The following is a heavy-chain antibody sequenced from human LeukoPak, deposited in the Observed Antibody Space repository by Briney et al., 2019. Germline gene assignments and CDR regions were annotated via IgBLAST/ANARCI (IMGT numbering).Heavy chain of an antibody. Sequence: GGSLRLSCSASGFTFTNAWMSWVRQAPGKGLEWIGRIQTKIDGGTTDYAAPVKGRFTISRDDSKHTLYLQMNSLKTEDTAVYYCARGGVAAFFDYWGQGTLVTVSS. CDR1: GFTFTNAW. V-gene: IGHV3-15*01. D-gene: IGHD3-16*01. J-gene: IGHJ4*02. CDR2: IQTKIDGGTT. CDR3: ARGGVAAFFDY.